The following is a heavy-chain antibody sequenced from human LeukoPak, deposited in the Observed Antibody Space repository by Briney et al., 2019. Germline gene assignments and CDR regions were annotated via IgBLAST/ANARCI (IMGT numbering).Heavy chain of an antibody. CDR1: GGSISSYY. D-gene: IGHD6-13*01. CDR3: AREPSIAAAGTRWFDP. Sequence: SETLSLTCTVPGGSISSYYWSWIRQPPGKGLEWIGYIYYSGSTNYNPSLKSRVTISVDTSKNQFSLKLSSVTAADTAVYYCAREPSIAAAGTRWFDPWGQGTLVTVSS. J-gene: IGHJ5*02. V-gene: IGHV4-59*01. CDR2: IYYSGST.